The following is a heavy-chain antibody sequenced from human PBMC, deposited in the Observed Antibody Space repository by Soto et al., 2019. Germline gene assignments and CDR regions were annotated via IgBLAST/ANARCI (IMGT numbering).Heavy chain of an antibody. CDR2: IYYSGST. J-gene: IGHJ6*02. CDR3: ARESRSGYYYYGMDV. D-gene: IGHD3-10*01. Sequence: PSETLSLTCTVSGGSISSGSYYWSWIRQPPGKGLEWIGYIYYSGSTNYNPSLKSRVTISVDTSNNQFSLKLSSVTAAYTAVYYCARESRSGYYYYGMDVWGQGTTVTVSS. V-gene: IGHV4-61*01. CDR1: GGSISSGSYY.